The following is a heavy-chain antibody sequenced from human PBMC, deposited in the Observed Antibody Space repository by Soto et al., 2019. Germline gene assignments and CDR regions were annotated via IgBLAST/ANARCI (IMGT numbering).Heavy chain of an antibody. CDR2: IWYDGSNK. V-gene: IGHV3-33*01. J-gene: IGHJ4*02. CDR1: GFTFSRYG. Sequence: PGGSLRLSCAASGFTFSRYGMHWVRQAPGKGLEWVAIIWYDGSNKYYADSVKGRFTISRDNSKNTLSLQMNSLRAEDTAVYYCARDGYCTNAACYHGEGYWGQGTLVTVSS. CDR3: ARDGYCTNAACYHGEGY. D-gene: IGHD2-8*01.